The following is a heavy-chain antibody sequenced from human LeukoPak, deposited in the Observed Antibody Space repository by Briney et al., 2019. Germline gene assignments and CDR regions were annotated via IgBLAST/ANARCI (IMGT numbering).Heavy chain of an antibody. CDR1: GFTFSNAW. Sequence: PGGSLRLPCAASGFTFSNAWMSWVRQAPGKGLEWVGRIKSKTDGGTTDYAAPVKGRFTISRDDSKNTMYLQMNSLKTEDTAVYYCTTLKDIVVVAATPDYYYYMDVWGKGTTVTVSS. V-gene: IGHV3-15*01. J-gene: IGHJ6*03. D-gene: IGHD2-15*01. CDR2: IKSKTDGGTT. CDR3: TTLKDIVVVAATPDYYYYMDV.